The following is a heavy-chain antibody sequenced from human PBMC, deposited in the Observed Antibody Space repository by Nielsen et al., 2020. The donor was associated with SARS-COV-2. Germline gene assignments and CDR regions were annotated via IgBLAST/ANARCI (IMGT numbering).Heavy chain of an antibody. CDR3: ARVKGGSYYGYFDY. D-gene: IGHD1-26*01. CDR2: IKPDGSEK. J-gene: IGHJ4*02. Sequence: GESLKISCKASGFSFGSYSMNWVRQVPGKGLEWVADIKPDGSEKVYVDSVKGRFTISRDNSNDTLNLQMNSLRAEDTAVYYCARVKGGSYYGYFDYWGQGTLVTVSS. CDR1: GFSFGSYS. V-gene: IGHV3-7*01.